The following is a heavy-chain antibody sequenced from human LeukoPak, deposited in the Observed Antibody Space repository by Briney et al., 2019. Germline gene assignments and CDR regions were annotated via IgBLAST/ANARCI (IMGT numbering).Heavy chain of an antibody. CDR1: GDSISSTTNY. CDR3: ARHPDVSRGIISASEFDN. CDR2: VYYSGNT. V-gene: IGHV4-39*01. Sequence: SETLSLTCAVSGDSISSTTNYWAWIRQPPGGGLEWIGSVYYSGNTYYNPSLKSRVTLSVDTSRSQFSLKLTSVTAADTAVYYCARHPDVSRGIISASEFDNWGQGTLVTVSS. J-gene: IGHJ4*02. D-gene: IGHD3-10*01.